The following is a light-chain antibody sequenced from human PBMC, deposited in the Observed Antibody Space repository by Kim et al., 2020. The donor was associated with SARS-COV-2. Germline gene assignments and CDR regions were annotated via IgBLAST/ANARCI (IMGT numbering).Light chain of an antibody. CDR2: GAS. V-gene: IGKV3D-7*01. Sequence: PEDRVTLSCRASQSVSSSDLTWYQQNPGQAPRLLIYGASTRATGIPARFSGSGSGTDFTLTISSLQPEDFAVYYCQQDYNLLYTFGQGTKLEI. J-gene: IGKJ2*01. CDR1: QSVSSSD. CDR3: QQDYNLLYT.